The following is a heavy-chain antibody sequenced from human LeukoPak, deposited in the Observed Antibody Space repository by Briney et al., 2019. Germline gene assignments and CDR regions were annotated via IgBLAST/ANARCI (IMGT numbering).Heavy chain of an antibody. CDR2: VSYEGSNK. D-gene: IGHD3-10*01. Sequence: GRSLRLSCAASALTFSSYDMHWVRQAPGKGLEGVAVVSYEGSNKHYADSVKGRFTISRDNSKNTLYLQMNSLRVEDTAVYYCARDGPGSYYNNWFDPWGQGTLVTVSS. J-gene: IGHJ5*02. CDR1: ALTFSSYD. V-gene: IGHV3-33*05. CDR3: ARDGPGSYYNNWFDP.